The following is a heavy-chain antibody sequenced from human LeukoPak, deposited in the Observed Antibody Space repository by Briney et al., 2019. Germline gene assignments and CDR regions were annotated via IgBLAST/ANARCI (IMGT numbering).Heavy chain of an antibody. V-gene: IGHV4-59*08. CDR2: IYYSGST. J-gene: IGHJ2*01. D-gene: IGHD6-25*01. Sequence: SETLSLTCTVSGSSVSSYYWSWIRQPPGKGLEWIGYIYYSGSTNYNPSLKSRVTISVDTSKNQFSLKLSSVTAADTAVYYCARQGGGFWYFDLWGRGTLVTVSS. CDR1: GSSVSSYY. CDR3: ARQGGGFWYFDL.